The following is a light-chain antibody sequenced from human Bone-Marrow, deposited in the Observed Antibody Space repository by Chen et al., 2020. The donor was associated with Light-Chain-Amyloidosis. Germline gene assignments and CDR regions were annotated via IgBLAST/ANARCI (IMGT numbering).Light chain of an antibody. J-gene: IGLJ2*01. Sequence: QSVLTQPPSVSAAPGQKVTISCSGSSSNIGNNYVSWYQQFPGTAPKLLIYYNNKRPSGIPDRFSGSKSGTSATLGITGLQTGDEADYFCATWDGSLSAVIFGGGSKLTVL. CDR2: YNN. CDR3: ATWDGSLSAVI. V-gene: IGLV1-51*01. CDR1: SSNIGNNY.